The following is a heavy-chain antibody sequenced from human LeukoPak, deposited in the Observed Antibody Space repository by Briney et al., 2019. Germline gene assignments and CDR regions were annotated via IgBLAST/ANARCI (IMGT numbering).Heavy chain of an antibody. CDR1: GGPISGYY. Sequence: SETLSLTCTVSGGPISGYYWSWVRQPPGKGLEWLGFIYYSGSTNYNPSLKSRVAISLDRSKNQFSLKLSSVTAADTAVYYCARDRVGGATAAFDIWGRGTMVTASS. CDR2: IYYSGST. V-gene: IGHV4-59*13. J-gene: IGHJ3*02. D-gene: IGHD1-26*01. CDR3: ARDRVGGATAAFDI.